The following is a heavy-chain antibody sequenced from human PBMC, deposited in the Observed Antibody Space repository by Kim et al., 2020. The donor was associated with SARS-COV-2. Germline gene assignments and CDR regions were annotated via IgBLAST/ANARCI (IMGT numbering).Heavy chain of an antibody. V-gene: IGHV1-69*04. CDR2: IIPILGIA. Sequence: SVKVSCKASGGTFSSYAISWVRQAPGQGLEWMGRIIPILGIANYAQKIQGRVTITADKSTSTAYMELSSLRSEDTAVYYCAREWMGDCCPFDYWGQGTLVTVSS. J-gene: IGHJ4*02. CDR1: GGTFSSYA. D-gene: IGHD2-21*02. CDR3: AREWMGDCCPFDY.